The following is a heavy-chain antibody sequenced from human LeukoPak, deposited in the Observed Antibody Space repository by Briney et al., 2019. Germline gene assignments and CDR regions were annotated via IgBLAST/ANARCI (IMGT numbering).Heavy chain of an antibody. V-gene: IGHV3-30*04. CDR3: SAYGY. D-gene: IGHD3-22*01. CDR1: GFTFINYV. J-gene: IGHJ4*02. CDR2: TSPDENIK. Sequence: GRSLRLSCEASGFTFINYVTHWVRQAPGKGLEWVAVTSPDENIKLYTDSVKGRFTISRDSAKNSLYLQMNSLRAEDTAVYDSSAYGYWGQGTLVTVSS.